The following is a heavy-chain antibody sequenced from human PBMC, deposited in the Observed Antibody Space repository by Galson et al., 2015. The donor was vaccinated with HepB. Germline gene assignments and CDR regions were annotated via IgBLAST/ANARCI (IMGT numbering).Heavy chain of an antibody. CDR2: INPDTGGT. CDR1: GYTFTDYY. Sequence: SVKVSCKASGYTFTDYYMHWVRQAPGQGLEWMGRINPDTGGTNYAQKFQGRVTMTRDTSISAAYMELSRLRSDDTAVYYCARDWAAAATQDYWGQGTLVTVSS. V-gene: IGHV1-2*06. J-gene: IGHJ4*02. D-gene: IGHD6-13*01. CDR3: ARDWAAAATQDY.